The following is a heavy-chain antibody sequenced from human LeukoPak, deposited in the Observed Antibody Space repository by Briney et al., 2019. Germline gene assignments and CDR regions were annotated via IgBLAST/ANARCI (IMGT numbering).Heavy chain of an antibody. CDR2: IIPIFGIT. V-gene: IGHV1-69*04. CDR1: GGTLFSYA. Sequence: ASVKVSRKASGGTLFSYAINWVRQAPGQGLEWMGRIIPIFGITNYAQKFQARVTITADKSTGTAYMELSSLRSEDTAVYFCARWAPSCSSASCPFYFDFWGQGTLVTVSS. CDR3: ARWAPSCSSASCPFYFDF. D-gene: IGHD2-2*01. J-gene: IGHJ4*02.